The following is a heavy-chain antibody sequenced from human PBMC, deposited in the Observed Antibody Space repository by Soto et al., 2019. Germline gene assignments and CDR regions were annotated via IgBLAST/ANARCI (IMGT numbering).Heavy chain of an antibody. V-gene: IGHV1-8*01. Sequence: QVQLVQSGAEVKKPGASVKVSCKASGYTFTSYDINWVRQATGQGLEWMGWMNPNSGNTGYAQKFQGRVTMTRNTXIXXAYMELSSLRSEDTAVYYCARGGSSWYGSVYWFDPWGQGTLVTVSS. J-gene: IGHJ5*02. CDR2: MNPNSGNT. CDR3: ARGGSSWYGSVYWFDP. CDR1: GYTFTSYD. D-gene: IGHD6-13*01.